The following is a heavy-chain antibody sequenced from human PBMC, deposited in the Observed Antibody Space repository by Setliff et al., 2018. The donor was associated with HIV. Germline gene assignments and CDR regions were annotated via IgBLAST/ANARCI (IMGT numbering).Heavy chain of an antibody. CDR2: IIPIFSTS. CDR1: GSTFTSYA. V-gene: IGHV1-69*13. D-gene: IGHD6-19*01. J-gene: IGHJ4*02. CDR3: ARDRRIAVAGRPDY. Sequence: GASVKVSCKASGSTFTSYAINWVRQAPGQGLEWMGGIIPIFSTSNYAQRFQGRVTITADESTSTAYMELRSLRSDDTAVYYCARDRRIAVAGRPDYWGQGTLVTVSS.